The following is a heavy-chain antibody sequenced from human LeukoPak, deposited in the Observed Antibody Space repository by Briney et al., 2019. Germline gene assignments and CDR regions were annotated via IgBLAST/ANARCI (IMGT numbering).Heavy chain of an antibody. CDR2: IYRGGST. D-gene: IGHD6-13*01. CDR3: ARDGVAAATGTWV. J-gene: IGHJ4*02. CDR1: GFTLSDHY. Sequence: GGSLRLSCAPSGFTLSDHYMICVRPAPGKGVECGSFIYRGGSTYYADDVKGRFTISRDNSKNTLDLQTNSLRAGDTAVYYCARDGVAAATGTWVWGEGTLVTVSS. V-gene: IGHV3-53*01.